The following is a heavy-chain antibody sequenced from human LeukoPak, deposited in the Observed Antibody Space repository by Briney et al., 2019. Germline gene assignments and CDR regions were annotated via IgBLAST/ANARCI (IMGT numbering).Heavy chain of an antibody. J-gene: IGHJ4*02. D-gene: IGHD3-16*01. CDR1: GDSVSSNSAA. V-gene: IGHV6-1*01. CDR2: TYYRSKWYN. Sequence: SQTLSLTCAISGDSVSSNSAARNWMRQSPSGGLEWLGRTYYRSKWYNDYAVSVKSRITINPDTSKNQFSLQLNSVTPEDTAVYYCARDLGGDYAPLGGFDYWGQGTLVTVSS. CDR3: ARDLGGDYAPLGGFDY.